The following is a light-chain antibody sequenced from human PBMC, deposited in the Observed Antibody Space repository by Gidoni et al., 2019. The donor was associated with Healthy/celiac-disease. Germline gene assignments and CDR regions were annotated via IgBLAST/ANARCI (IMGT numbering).Light chain of an antibody. CDR3: MQALQTPPT. CDR2: LGS. CDR1: QSLLHSNGYNY. J-gene: IGKJ1*01. Sequence: EMVMTQSPLSLPVTPGEPASISCRSSQSLLHSNGYNYLDWYLQKPGQSPQLLIYLGSNRASGVPDRFSGSGSGTDFTLKISRVEAEDVGVYYCMQALQTPPTFGQGTKVEIK. V-gene: IGKV2-28*01.